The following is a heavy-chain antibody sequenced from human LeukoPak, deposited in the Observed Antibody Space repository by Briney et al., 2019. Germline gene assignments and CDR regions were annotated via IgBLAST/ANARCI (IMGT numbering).Heavy chain of an antibody. J-gene: IGHJ4*02. V-gene: IGHV4-59*12. CDR3: AEAVAQGDCFDY. D-gene: IGHD6-19*01. CDR1: GGSISSYY. Sequence: PSETLSLTCTVSGGSISSYYWSWIRQPPGKGLEWIGYIYYSGSTNYNPSLKSRVTISVDTSKNQFSLKLSSVTAADTAVYYCAEAVAQGDCFDYWGQGTLVTVSS. CDR2: IYYSGST.